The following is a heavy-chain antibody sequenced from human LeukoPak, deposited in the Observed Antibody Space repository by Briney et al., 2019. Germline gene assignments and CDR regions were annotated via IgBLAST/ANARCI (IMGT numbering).Heavy chain of an antibody. CDR2: INSDGSST. V-gene: IGHV3-74*01. CDR1: GFTFSSYW. Sequence: GGSLRLSCAASGFTFSSYWMHWVRQAPGKGLVWVSRINSDGSSTSYADSVKGRFTISRDNAKNTLYLQMNSLTADDTAVYYCASSPPTGITVSYFDYWGPGTLVTVSS. J-gene: IGHJ4*02. D-gene: IGHD4-23*01. CDR3: ASSPPTGITVSYFDY.